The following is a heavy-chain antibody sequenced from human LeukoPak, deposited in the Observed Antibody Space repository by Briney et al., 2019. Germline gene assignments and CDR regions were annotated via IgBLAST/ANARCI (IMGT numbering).Heavy chain of an antibody. V-gene: IGHV3-23*01. CDR3: AKDYSGSYYFDY. D-gene: IGHD1-26*01. Sequence: PGGSLRLSCAASGFTFSSYAMSWVRQAPGQGLEWVSAISGSGGSTYYADSVKGRFTISRDNSKNTLYLQMNSLRAEDTAVYYCAKDYSGSYYFDYWGQGTLVTVSS. CDR1: GFTFSSYA. CDR2: ISGSGGST. J-gene: IGHJ4*02.